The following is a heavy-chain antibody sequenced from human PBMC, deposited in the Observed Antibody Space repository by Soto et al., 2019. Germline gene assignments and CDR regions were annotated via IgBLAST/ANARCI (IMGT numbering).Heavy chain of an antibody. V-gene: IGHV4-4*02. CDR1: GDSFSSSNW. Sequence: QVQLQESGPRLVKPSGTLSLTCGVSGDSFSSSNWWTWIRQPPGKGLEWIGDFLQTGPPALSPSIRSRITISIDTSKKQFSLNLTSVTATDTAVYYCAGSPRRVDGKWYFDYWGPGALVTVSS. CDR3: AGSPRRVDGKWYFDY. D-gene: IGHD2-15*01. CDR2: FLQTGPP. J-gene: IGHJ4*02.